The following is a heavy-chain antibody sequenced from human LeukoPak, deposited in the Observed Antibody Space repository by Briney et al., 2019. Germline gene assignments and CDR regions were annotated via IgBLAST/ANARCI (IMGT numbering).Heavy chain of an antibody. CDR3: ARRLTIAVASDY. J-gene: IGHJ4*02. Sequence: SETLSLTCTVSGGSISSSSYYWGWIRQPPGKGLEWIGSIYYSGSTYYNPSLKSRVTISVDTSKNQFSLKLRSVTAADTAVYYCARRLTIAVASDYWGQGTLVTVSS. CDR1: GGSISSSSYY. D-gene: IGHD6-19*01. CDR2: IYYSGST. V-gene: IGHV4-39*01.